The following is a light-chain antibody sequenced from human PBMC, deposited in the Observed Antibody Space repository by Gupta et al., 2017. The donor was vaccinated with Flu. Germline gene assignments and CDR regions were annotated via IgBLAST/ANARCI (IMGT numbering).Light chain of an antibody. CDR1: SSSIGSDY. Sequence: QSVLTQPPSAPGTPWRTVTLSCSGSSSSIGSDYVCWYQQLPGTAPKLLIYRYNQRPSGVPERFSGSKSGTSASLAISGLRSEDEADYYCAAWDDSRSGWVFGGGNKLTVL. J-gene: IGLJ3*02. V-gene: IGLV1-47*01. CDR3: AAWDDSRSGWV. CDR2: RYN.